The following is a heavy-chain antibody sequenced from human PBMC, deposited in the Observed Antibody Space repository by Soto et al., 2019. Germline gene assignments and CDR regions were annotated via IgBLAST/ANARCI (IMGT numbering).Heavy chain of an antibody. J-gene: IGHJ3*02. CDR3: VKAGTMAGTGTTPRSFDI. CDR1: GFMFNAYG. CDR2: ISFDGSNQ. D-gene: IGHD1-1*01. Sequence: PGGSLRLSCAASGFMFNAYGMHWVRQAPGNGLEWVAVISFDGSNQYYEESVKGRFTISRDNSKNTLYLQMHSLRAEVTAVYFCVKAGTMAGTGTTPRSFDIWGRGTMVTVSS. V-gene: IGHV3-30*18.